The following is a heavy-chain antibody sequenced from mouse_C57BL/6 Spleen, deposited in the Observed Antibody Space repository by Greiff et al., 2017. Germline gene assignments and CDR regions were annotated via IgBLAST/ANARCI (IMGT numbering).Heavy chain of an antibody. CDR3: AKTDDYDEGNAMDY. CDR2: IWRGGST. CDR1: GFSLTSYG. D-gene: IGHD2-4*01. Sequence: VQLQESGPGLVQPSQSLSITCTVSGFSLTSYGVHWVRQSPGKGLEWLGVIWRGGSTDYNAAFMSRLSITKDNSKRQVFFKMNSLQADDTAIYYCAKTDDYDEGNAMDYWGQGTSGTVSS. J-gene: IGHJ4*01. V-gene: IGHV2-5*01.